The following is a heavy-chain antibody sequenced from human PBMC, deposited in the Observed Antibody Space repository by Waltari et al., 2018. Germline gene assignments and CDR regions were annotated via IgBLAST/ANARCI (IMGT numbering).Heavy chain of an antibody. Sequence: QVQLQESGPGLVKPSQTLSLTCTVSGGSISSGSYYWSWIRQPAGQGLEWIGCIYTSGSTNYNPSLKSRVTIAVDTSKNQFSLKRSSVTAADTAVYYCARALRRHCSGGSCYSRGRWFDPWGQGTLVTVSS. J-gene: IGHJ5*02. CDR2: IYTSGST. V-gene: IGHV4-61*02. D-gene: IGHD2-15*01. CDR1: GGSISSGSYY. CDR3: ARALRRHCSGGSCYSRGRWFDP.